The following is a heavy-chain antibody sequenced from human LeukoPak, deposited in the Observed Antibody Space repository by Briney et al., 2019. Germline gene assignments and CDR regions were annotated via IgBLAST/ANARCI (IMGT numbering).Heavy chain of an antibody. CDR2: INSDGSSR. Sequence: GGSLRLSCAASGFTFRSYWMHWVRQAPGKGLVWVSRINSDGSSRSYADFVKGRFTISRDNAKNTLYLEMNSLRAEDTAVYYCASIGRDYWGQGTLVTVSS. CDR1: GFTFRSYW. V-gene: IGHV3-74*01. J-gene: IGHJ4*02. CDR3: ASIGRDY. D-gene: IGHD1-26*01.